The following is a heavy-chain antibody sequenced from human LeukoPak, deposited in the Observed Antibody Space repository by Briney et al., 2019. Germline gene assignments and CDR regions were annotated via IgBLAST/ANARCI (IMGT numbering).Heavy chain of an antibody. CDR3: ARMPDYDILTGYFDY. J-gene: IGHJ4*02. CDR2: IYYSGST. D-gene: IGHD3-9*01. V-gene: IGHV4-59*01. Sequence: SETLSLTCTVSGGSISSYYWSWIRQPPGKGLEWIGYIYYSGSTNYNPSLKSRVTISVDTSKNQFSLKLSSVTAADTAVYYCARMPDYDILTGYFDYWGQGTLVTVSS. CDR1: GGSISSYY.